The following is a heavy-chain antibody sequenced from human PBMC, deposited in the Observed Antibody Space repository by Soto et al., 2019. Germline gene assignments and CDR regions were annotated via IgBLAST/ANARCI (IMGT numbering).Heavy chain of an antibody. Sequence: GGSLRLSCAASGFTFSSYWMHWVRQAPGKGLVWVSRINSDGSSTSYADSVKGRFTISRDNAKNTLYLQMNSLRAEDTAVYYCARLSGQLWWRSYDFWGQGTLVTVSS. CDR1: GFTFSSYW. J-gene: IGHJ4*02. D-gene: IGHD2-21*01. CDR3: ARLSGQLWWRSYDF. CDR2: INSDGSST. V-gene: IGHV3-74*01.